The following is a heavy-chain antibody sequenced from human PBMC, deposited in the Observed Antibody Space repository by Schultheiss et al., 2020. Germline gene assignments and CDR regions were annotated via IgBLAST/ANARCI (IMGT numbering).Heavy chain of an antibody. J-gene: IGHJ3*02. Sequence: SETLSLTCAVSGGSISSSNWWSWVRQPPGKGLEWIGEIYHSGSTNYNPSLKSRVTISVDTSKNQFSLKLSSVTAADTAVYYCARRDFWSGDDAFDIWGQGTMVTVSS. CDR2: IYHSGST. D-gene: IGHD3-3*01. V-gene: IGHV4-4*02. CDR3: ARRDFWSGDDAFDI. CDR1: GGSISSSNW.